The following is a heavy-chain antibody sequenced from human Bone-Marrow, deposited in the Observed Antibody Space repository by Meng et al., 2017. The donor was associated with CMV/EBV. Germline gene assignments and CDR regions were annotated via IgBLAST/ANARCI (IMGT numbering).Heavy chain of an antibody. CDR2: IKQDGSET. D-gene: IGHD3-10*02. CDR1: GFTFSSYW. J-gene: IGHJ4*01. CDR3: ARDYHVRGVIPSRGPIDY. V-gene: IGHV3-7*03. Sequence: GGSLRLSCAASGFTFSSYWMSWVRQAPGKGLEWVANIKQDGSETYYVDSVKGRFTISRNDAKNLLYLQMNRLRAETTALYYCARDYHVRGVIPSRGPIDYWDQATLVTVSS.